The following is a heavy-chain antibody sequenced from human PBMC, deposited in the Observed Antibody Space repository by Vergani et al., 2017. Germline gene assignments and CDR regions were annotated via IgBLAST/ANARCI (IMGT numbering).Heavy chain of an antibody. D-gene: IGHD3-10*01. Sequence: DVQLVESGGGLVKPGGSLRLSCAASGFTFSSFSMNWVRQAPGRGLEWVSYISSSSSYIYGDSLKGRLTISRDNAKNSRYLQMTSLRDKDTAVYYCARGPMVRGKIHNYYGMDFWGQGTTVTVSS. CDR3: ARGPMVRGKIHNYYGMDF. V-gene: IGHV3-21*01. CDR1: GFTFSSFS. J-gene: IGHJ6*02. CDR2: ISSSSSYI.